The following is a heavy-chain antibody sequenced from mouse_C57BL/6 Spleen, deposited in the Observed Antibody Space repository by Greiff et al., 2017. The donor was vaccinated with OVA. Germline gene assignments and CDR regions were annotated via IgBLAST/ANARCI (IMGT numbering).Heavy chain of an antibody. CDR2: IDPSDSAT. D-gene: IGHD2-4*01. J-gene: IGHJ4*01. CDR1: GYTFTSYW. Sequence: VQLQQPGAELVRPGSSVKLSCKASGYTFTSYWMHWVKQRPIQGLEWIGNIDPSDSATHYDQKFKDKATLTVDKSSSTAYMHLSSLTSEDSAVYYCARGGNMIKNAMDYWGQGTSVTVSS. CDR3: ARGGNMIKNAMDY. V-gene: IGHV1-52*01.